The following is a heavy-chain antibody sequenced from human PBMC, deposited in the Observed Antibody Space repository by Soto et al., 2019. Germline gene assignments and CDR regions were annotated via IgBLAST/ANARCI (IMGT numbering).Heavy chain of an antibody. Sequence: PGGSLRLSCAASGFTFSSYAMSWVRQAPGKGLEWVSAISGSGGSTYYADSVKGRFTISRDNSKNTLYLQMNSLRAEDTAVYYCAKARRGYCSSTSCYTGHYYYYGMDVWGQGTTVTVS. V-gene: IGHV3-23*01. CDR3: AKARRGYCSSTSCYTGHYYYYGMDV. CDR1: GFTFSSYA. J-gene: IGHJ6*02. D-gene: IGHD2-2*02. CDR2: ISGSGGST.